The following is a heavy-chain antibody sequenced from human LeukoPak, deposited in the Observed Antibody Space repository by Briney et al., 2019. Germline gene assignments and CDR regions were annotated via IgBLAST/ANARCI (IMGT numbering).Heavy chain of an antibody. CDR2: INHSGST. CDR1: GGSFSGYY. Sequence: SETLSLTCAVYGGSFSGYYWSWIRQPPGKGLEWIGEINHSGSTNYNPSLKSRVTISVDTSKNQFSLKLSSVTAADTAVYYCARAGFHYYDSRGLIDYWGQGTLVTVSS. V-gene: IGHV4-34*01. D-gene: IGHD3-22*01. CDR3: ARAGFHYYDSRGLIDY. J-gene: IGHJ4*02.